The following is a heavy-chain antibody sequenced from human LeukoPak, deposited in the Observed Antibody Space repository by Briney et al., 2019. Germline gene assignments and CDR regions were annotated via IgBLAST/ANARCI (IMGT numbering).Heavy chain of an antibody. D-gene: IGHD1-26*01. Sequence: GGSLRLSCAASGFTFSSYAMSWVRQAPGKGLEWVGRIKSKTDGGTTDYAAPVKGRFTISRDDSKNTLYLQMNSLKTEDTAVYYCTTVVSGSYSPDYWGQGTLVTVSS. CDR3: TTVVSGSYSPDY. CDR1: GFTFSSYA. CDR2: IKSKTDGGTT. J-gene: IGHJ4*02. V-gene: IGHV3-15*01.